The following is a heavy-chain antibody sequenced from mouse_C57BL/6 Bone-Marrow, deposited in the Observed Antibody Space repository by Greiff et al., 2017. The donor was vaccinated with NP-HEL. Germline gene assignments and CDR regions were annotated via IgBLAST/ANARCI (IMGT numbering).Heavy chain of an antibody. D-gene: IGHD1-1*01. Sequence: EVQLQQSGPELVKPGASVKISCKASGYTFTDYYMNWVKQSHGKSLEWIGDINPNNGGTSYNQKFKGKATLTVDKSSSTAYMELRSLTSEDSAVYYCAREGIGSRYAMDYWGQGTSVTVSS. CDR1: GYTFTDYY. J-gene: IGHJ4*01. CDR3: AREGIGSRYAMDY. CDR2: INPNNGGT. V-gene: IGHV1-26*01.